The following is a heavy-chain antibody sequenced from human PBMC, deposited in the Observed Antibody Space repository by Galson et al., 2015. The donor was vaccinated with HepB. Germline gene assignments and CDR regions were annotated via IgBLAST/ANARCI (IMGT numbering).Heavy chain of an antibody. D-gene: IGHD5-18*01. Sequence: SLRLSCAASGFTLSSYAMSWVRQAPGKGLEWVSAISGSGGSTYYADSVKGRFTISRDNSKHTLYLQMNSRRAEDMAVYYCAKDGGKAMAKGFDYWGQGTLVTVSS. CDR3: AKDGGKAMAKGFDY. V-gene: IGHV3-23*01. J-gene: IGHJ4*02. CDR2: ISGSGGST. CDR1: GFTLSSYA.